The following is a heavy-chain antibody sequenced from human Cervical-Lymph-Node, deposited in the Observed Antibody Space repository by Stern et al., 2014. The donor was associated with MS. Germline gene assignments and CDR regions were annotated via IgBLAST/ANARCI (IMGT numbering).Heavy chain of an antibody. CDR2: INPASGDT. D-gene: IGHD1-26*01. CDR3: AASDYPLFSF. CDR1: GYTFTSLS. J-gene: IGHJ4*02. Sequence: VQLVESGAEVKKPGASVKVSCKTSGYTFTSLSVHWVRQAPGQGLEWMGWINPASGDTRYSQRLQGRVTITRDPSANTAYLALESLRSEDTAVYYCAASDYPLFSFWGQGTLVTVSS. V-gene: IGHV1-3*01.